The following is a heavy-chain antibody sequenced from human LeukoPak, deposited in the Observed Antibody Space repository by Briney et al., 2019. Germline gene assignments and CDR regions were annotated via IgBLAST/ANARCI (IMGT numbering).Heavy chain of an antibody. Sequence: GGSLRLSCAASGFTFSSYAMSWVRQAPGKGLEWVSAISGSGGSTYYADSVKGRFTISRDNAKNSLYLQMNSLRAEDTALYYCAKDGQRYFDWLLPTDYWGQGTLVTVSS. CDR3: AKDGQRYFDWLLPTDY. J-gene: IGHJ4*02. CDR1: GFTFSSYA. V-gene: IGHV3-23*01. CDR2: ISGSGGST. D-gene: IGHD3-9*01.